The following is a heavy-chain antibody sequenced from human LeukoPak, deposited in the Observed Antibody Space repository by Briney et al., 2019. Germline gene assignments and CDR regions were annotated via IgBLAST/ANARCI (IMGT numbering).Heavy chain of an antibody. J-gene: IGHJ4*02. V-gene: IGHV4-39*01. CDR2: IYYSGST. Sequence: SETLSLTCTVSGGSINSITNYWGWIRQPPGKGLEWIGSIYYSGSTYYNPSLKSRVTISVDTSKNQFSLKLSSVAAADTAVYYCASPGIAVAGTYERNDYWGQGTLVTVSS. CDR1: GGSINSITNY. CDR3: ASPGIAVAGTYERNDY. D-gene: IGHD6-19*01.